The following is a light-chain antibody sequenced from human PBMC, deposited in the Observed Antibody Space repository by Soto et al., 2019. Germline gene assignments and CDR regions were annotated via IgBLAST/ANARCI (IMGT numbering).Light chain of an antibody. CDR3: AAWDDSLKAML. CDR2: SNA. V-gene: IGLV1-44*01. J-gene: IGLJ3*02. Sequence: QSVLTQPPSASGTPGQTVTISCSGSGSNIGENAVNWYQHLPGTAPQLLIYSNALRPSGVPHRFSGSKSGTAGSLAISWLQSEDEAHYYCAAWDDSLKAMLFGGGTKLTVL. CDR1: GSNIGENA.